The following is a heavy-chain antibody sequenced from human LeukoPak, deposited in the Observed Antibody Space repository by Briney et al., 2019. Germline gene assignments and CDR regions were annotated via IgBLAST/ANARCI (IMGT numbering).Heavy chain of an antibody. CDR1: GGSFSGYY. D-gene: IGHD3-3*01. J-gene: IGHJ6*03. Sequence: SETLSLTCAVYGGSFSGYYWSWIRQPPGKGLEWIGEINHSGSTNYNPFLKSRVTISVDTSKNQFSLKLSSVTAADTAVYYCARGPLYYDFWSGQGRYYYYMDVWGKGTTVTVSS. V-gene: IGHV4-34*01. CDR3: ARGPLYYDFWSGQGRYYYYMDV. CDR2: INHSGST.